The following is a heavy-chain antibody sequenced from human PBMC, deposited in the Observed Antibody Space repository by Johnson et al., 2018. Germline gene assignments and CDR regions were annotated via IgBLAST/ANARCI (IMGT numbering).Heavy chain of an antibody. Sequence: QVQLQQWGAGLLKPSETLSLTCAVYGGSFSDYYWSWIRQPPGKGLEWIGEINYSASTNYNPSLKRRVTISVDTSKNQFSLKLSSEIAADTAVYYCARAPLGATRTQYFQHWGQGTLVIVSS. CDR3: ARAPLGATRTQYFQH. V-gene: IGHV4-34*01. CDR1: GGSFSDYY. CDR2: INYSAST. J-gene: IGHJ1*01. D-gene: IGHD1-26*01.